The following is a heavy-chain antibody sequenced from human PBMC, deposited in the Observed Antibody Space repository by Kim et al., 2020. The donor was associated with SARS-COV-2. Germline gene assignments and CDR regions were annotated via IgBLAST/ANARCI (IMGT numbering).Heavy chain of an antibody. D-gene: IGHD3-16*01. J-gene: IGHJ2*01. CDR3: ARRGFCDL. V-gene: IGHV4-59*08. Sequence: GTTHYNPPLAGRVTISKDTSKNRLSLRLSSVTAADTAVYYCARRGFCDLWGRGTLVTVSS. CDR2: GTT.